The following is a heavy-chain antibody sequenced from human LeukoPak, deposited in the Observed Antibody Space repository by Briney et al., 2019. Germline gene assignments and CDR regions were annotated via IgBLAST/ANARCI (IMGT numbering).Heavy chain of an antibody. D-gene: IGHD1-1*01. CDR2: IGIDSGNT. CDR3: ARDHNYAFDN. J-gene: IGHJ4*02. CDR1: GFPFIEYS. Sequence: GGSLRLSCTASGFPFIEYSMNWVRQVPGKGLEWISYIGIDSGNTKYADSVRGRFTISTDKAKNSLYLQMNSLRVEDTAVYYCARDHNYAFDNWGQGTLVSVAS. V-gene: IGHV3-48*01.